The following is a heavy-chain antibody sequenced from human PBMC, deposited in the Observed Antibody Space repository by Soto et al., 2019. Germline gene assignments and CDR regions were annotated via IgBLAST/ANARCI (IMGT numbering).Heavy chain of an antibody. D-gene: IGHD2-2*01. CDR3: AIDGAYLENIVLVPAATYYYYGMDV. CDR2: ISYDGSNK. J-gene: IGHJ6*02. Sequence: QVQLVESGGGVVQPGRSLRLSCAASGFTFSSYAMHWVRQAPGKGLEWVAVISYDGSNKYYADSVKGRFTISRDNSKNTLYLKMNSLRAEDKSVYYCAIDGAYLENIVLVPAATYYYYGMDVWGQGTTVTVSS. V-gene: IGHV3-30-3*01. CDR1: GFTFSSYA.